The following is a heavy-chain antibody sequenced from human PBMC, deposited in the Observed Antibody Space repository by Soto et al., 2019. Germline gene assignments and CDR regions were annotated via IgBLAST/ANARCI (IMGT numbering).Heavy chain of an antibody. V-gene: IGHV3-23*01. J-gene: IGHJ6*02. CDR1: GFIFSNYA. CDR2: ISGGGGGT. CDR3: AREKDIVVVPAAMNPYYGMDV. D-gene: IGHD2-2*01. Sequence: GGSLRLSCSASGFIFSNYAMSWIRQAPGKGLEWVSSISGGGGGTHYADSVKGRFTISRDNSKSTLHLQINRLRTEDTAVYYCAREKDIVVVPAAMNPYYGMDVWGQGTTVTV.